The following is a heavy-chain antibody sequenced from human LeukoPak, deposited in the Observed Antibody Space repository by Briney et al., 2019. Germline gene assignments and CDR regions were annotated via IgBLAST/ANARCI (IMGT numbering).Heavy chain of an antibody. CDR1: GYTFTSYG. Sequence: GASVKVSCKASGYTFTSYGISWVRQAPGQGLEWMGWISAYNGSTNYAQKLQGRVTMTTDTSTSTAYMELRSLRSDDTAVYYCARPRLGLPGSGSPRNYYYYYMDVWGKGTTVTISS. V-gene: IGHV1-18*01. J-gene: IGHJ6*03. D-gene: IGHD3-10*01. CDR3: ARPRLGLPGSGSPRNYYYYYMDV. CDR2: ISAYNGST.